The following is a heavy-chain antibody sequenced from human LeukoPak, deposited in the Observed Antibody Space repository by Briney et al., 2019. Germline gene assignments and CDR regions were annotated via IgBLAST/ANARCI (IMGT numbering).Heavy chain of an antibody. CDR2: INSDGSRI. J-gene: IGHJ4*02. V-gene: IGHV3-74*01. CDR1: GITFRNYW. Sequence: PGGSLRLSCAASGITFRNYWMLWVRQAPGKGLEEVSRINSDGSRISYADSVKGRFTISRDNAKNTLYLQMNSLRVEDTAVYYCASSPVITRDWGQGTLVTVSS. D-gene: IGHD3-22*01. CDR3: ASSPVITRD.